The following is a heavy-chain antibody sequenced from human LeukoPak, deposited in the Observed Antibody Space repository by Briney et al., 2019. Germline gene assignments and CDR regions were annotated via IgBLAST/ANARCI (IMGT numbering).Heavy chain of an antibody. Sequence: GGSLRLSCAASGFTFGNYWMSWVRQAPGKGLEWVANIKQDGSENYYVDSVKGRFTISRDNAKNSLYLQMNSLRAEDTAVYYCARGSGWYFPWGQGTLVTVSS. CDR3: ARGSGWYFP. J-gene: IGHJ5*02. V-gene: IGHV3-7*01. D-gene: IGHD6-19*01. CDR1: GFTFGNYW. CDR2: IKQDGSEN.